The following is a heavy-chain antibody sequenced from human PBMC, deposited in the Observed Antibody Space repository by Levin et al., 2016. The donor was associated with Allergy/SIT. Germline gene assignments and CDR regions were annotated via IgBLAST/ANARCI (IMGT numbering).Heavy chain of an antibody. D-gene: IGHD3-16*01. CDR1: GGSISSGGYY. Sequence: SETLSLTCTVSGGSISSGGYYWSWIRQHPGKGLEWIGYIYYSGSTYYNPSLKSRVTISVDTSKNQFSLKLSSVTAADTAVYYCARDTPSINKDGGDAFDIWGQGTMVTVSS. V-gene: IGHV4-31*03. CDR2: IYYSGST. J-gene: IGHJ3*02. CDR3: ARDTPSINKDGGDAFDI.